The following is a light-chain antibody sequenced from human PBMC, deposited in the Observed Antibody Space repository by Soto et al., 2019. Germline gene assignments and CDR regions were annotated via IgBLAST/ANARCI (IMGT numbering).Light chain of an antibody. CDR2: GAS. CDR3: QQYVISPMT. J-gene: IGKJ1*01. CDR1: QSVSSSY. V-gene: IGKV3-20*01. Sequence: EIVLTQSPGTLSLSPGERATLSCRASQSVSSSYLAWYQQKPGQAPRLLIYGASSRATGIPDRFSGSGSGTDFTLTISRREPEDFAVYYCQQYVISPMTFGQDTKVEIK.